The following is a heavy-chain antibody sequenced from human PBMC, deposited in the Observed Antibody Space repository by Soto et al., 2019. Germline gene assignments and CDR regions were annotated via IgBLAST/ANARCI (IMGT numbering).Heavy chain of an antibody. D-gene: IGHD4-17*01. CDR2: ISSSSSYI. J-gene: IGHJ6*03. CDR1: GFTFSSYS. Sequence: EVQLVESGGGLVKPGGSLRLSCAASGFTFSSYSMNWVRQAPGKGLEWVSSISSSSSYIYYADSVKGRFTISRDNAKNSLYLHMNSLRAEDTAVYYCARPDYGDPMVEAYYYYMDVWGKGTTVTVSS. CDR3: ARPDYGDPMVEAYYYYMDV. V-gene: IGHV3-21*01.